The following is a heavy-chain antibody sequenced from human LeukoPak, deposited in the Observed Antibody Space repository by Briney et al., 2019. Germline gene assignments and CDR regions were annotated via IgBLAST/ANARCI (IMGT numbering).Heavy chain of an antibody. V-gene: IGHV4-31*03. CDR2: IYYSGST. CDR3: ARDRRYSYGPSSFDY. CDR1: GGSISSGGYY. Sequence: NPSETLSLTCTVSGGSISSGGYYWSWIRQHPGKGLEWIGYIYYSGSTYYNPSLKSRVTVSIGTSTNEFSLKLSSVTAADTAVYYCARDRRYSYGPSSFDYWGQGSLVSVSS. D-gene: IGHD5-18*01. J-gene: IGHJ4*02.